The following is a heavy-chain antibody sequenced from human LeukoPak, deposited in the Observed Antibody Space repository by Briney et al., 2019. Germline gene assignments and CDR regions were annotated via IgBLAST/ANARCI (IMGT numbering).Heavy chain of an antibody. Sequence: PGGSLRLSCVASGFTFSYYAIHWVRQAPGKGLQWVAVISSDGSSKYYEDSVKGRFTISRDNSKKTLYLQMNSLRTEDTAVYYCAKGGRVAVSMGDAFDIWGQGTTVIVSS. J-gene: IGHJ3*02. V-gene: IGHV3-30*18. CDR3: AKGGRVAVSMGDAFDI. CDR1: GFTFSYYA. CDR2: ISSDGSSK. D-gene: IGHD1-14*01.